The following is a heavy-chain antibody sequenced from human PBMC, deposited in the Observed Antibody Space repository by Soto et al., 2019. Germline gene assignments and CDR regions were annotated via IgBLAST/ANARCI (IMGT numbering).Heavy chain of an antibody. V-gene: IGHV4-30-4*01. CDR1: GGSISSGDYY. CDR2: IYYSGST. J-gene: IGHJ4*02. Sequence: PSETLSLTCTVSGGSISSGDYYWSWIRQPPGKGLEWIGYIYYSGSTYYNPSLKSRVTISVDTSKNQFSLKLSSVTAADTAVYYCARAYDSSGYLDHWGQGTLVTVSS. D-gene: IGHD3-22*01. CDR3: ARAYDSSGYLDH.